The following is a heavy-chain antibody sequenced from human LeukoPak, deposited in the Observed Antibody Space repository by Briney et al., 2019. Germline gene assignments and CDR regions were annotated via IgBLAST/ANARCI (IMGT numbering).Heavy chain of an antibody. D-gene: IGHD2-15*01. CDR2: ISSSSSYM. CDR1: EFTFSSYS. J-gene: IGHJ4*02. CDR3: ARGNSCSGGSCSYYFDC. Sequence: PGGSLRLSCTASEFTFSSYSMNWVRQAPGKGLEWVSSISSSSSYMYYADSVKGRFTISRDNAKNSLYLQMNSLRAEDTAVYYCARGNSCSGGSCSYYFDCWGQGTLVTVSS. V-gene: IGHV3-21*01.